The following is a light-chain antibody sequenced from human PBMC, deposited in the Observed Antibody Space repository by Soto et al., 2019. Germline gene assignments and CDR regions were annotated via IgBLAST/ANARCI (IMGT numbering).Light chain of an antibody. J-gene: IGKJ3*01. Sequence: EIVLTQSPGTLSLSPGERATLSCRASQSVSSSYLAWYQQKPGQAPRLLIYAASCRATGIPDRFSGSGSGTDFTLTISRLEPEDFAVYYCQQYGSSPRFTFGPGTKVDIK. CDR3: QQYGSSPRFT. CDR1: QSVSSSY. CDR2: AAS. V-gene: IGKV3-20*01.